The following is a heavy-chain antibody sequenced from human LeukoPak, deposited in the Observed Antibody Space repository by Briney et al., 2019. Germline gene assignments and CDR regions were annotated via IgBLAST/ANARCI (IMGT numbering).Heavy chain of an antibody. CDR3: ARGELASIAATRFDY. CDR1: GYTFTGYY. V-gene: IGHV1-2*02. CDR2: INPNSGGT. J-gene: IGHJ4*02. Sequence: GASVKVSCKASGYTFTGYYMHWVRQAPGQGLEWMGWINPNSGGTNYAQKFQGRVTMTRDTSISTAYMELSRLRSDDTAVYYCARGELASIAATRFDYWGQGTLVTVSS. D-gene: IGHD6-6*01.